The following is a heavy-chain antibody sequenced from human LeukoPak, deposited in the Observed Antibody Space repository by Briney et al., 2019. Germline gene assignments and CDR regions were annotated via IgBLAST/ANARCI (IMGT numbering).Heavy chain of an antibody. CDR2: INGSGGST. Sequence: GGSLRLSCAASGFTFSSYAMSWVRQAPGKGLEWVSAINGSGGSTYYADSVKGRFTISRDNSKNTLYLQMNSLRAEDTAVYYCAKDLGYCSSTSCHNWFDPWGQGTLVTVSS. J-gene: IGHJ5*02. CDR3: AKDLGYCSSTSCHNWFDP. CDR1: GFTFSSYA. D-gene: IGHD2-2*01. V-gene: IGHV3-23*01.